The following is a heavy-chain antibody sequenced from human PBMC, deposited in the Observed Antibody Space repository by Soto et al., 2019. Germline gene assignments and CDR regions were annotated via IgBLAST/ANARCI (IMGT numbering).Heavy chain of an antibody. J-gene: IGHJ6*02. V-gene: IGHV1-69*01. Sequence: QVQLVQSGAEVKEPGSSVRVSCKASGGTFDNFIMNWVRQTPGQGLEWMGGLVPMLGTPTYAEKFKGRVTISATGSTSTMYMEVTSLRSEDTAIYYCARNGTYSSSLSQYSGMDVWGHGTTVTVSS. CDR1: GGTFDNFI. CDR3: ARNGTYSSSLSQYSGMDV. D-gene: IGHD1-26*01. CDR2: LVPMLGTP.